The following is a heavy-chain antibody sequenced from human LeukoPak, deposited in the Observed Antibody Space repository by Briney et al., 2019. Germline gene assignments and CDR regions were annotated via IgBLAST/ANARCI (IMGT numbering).Heavy chain of an antibody. CDR2: IYRGGST. J-gene: IGHJ4*02. V-gene: IGHV3-53*01. CDR3: AGHSDYGDYLTWSLNF. Sequence: GGSLRLSCAASGFTVSSNYMSWVRQAPGKGLEWVSIIYRGGSTYYADSVKGRFTISRDNSKNTLYLQMNSLRAEDTAVYYCAGHSDYGDYLTWSLNFWGQGTLVTVSS. CDR1: GFTVSSNY. D-gene: IGHD4-17*01.